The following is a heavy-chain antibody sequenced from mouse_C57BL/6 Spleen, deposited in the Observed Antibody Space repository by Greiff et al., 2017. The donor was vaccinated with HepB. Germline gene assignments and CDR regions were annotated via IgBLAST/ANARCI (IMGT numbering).Heavy chain of an antibody. J-gene: IGHJ4*01. CDR1: GYTFTEYT. V-gene: IGHV1-62-2*01. CDR3: ARHEDRDGYYGGAMDY. D-gene: IGHD1-1*01. Sequence: VMLVESGAELVKPGASVKLSCKASGYTFTEYTIHWVKQRSGQGLEWIGWVYPGSGSIKYNEKFKDKATLTADKSSSTVYMELSRLTSEDSAVYFCARHEDRDGYYGGAMDYWGQGTSVTVSS. CDR2: VYPGSGSI.